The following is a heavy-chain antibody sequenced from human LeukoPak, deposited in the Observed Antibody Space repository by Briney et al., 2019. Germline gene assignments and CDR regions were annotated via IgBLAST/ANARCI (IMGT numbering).Heavy chain of an antibody. CDR1: GGSISSSSDY. CDR2: IYYSGST. CDR3: ARRYGDSRRPFDY. D-gene: IGHD4-17*01. V-gene: IGHV4-39*01. Sequence: SETLSLTCTVSGGSISSSSDYWGWIRQPPGKGLEWIGSIYYSGSTYYNPSLKSRVTISVDTSKNQFSLKLSSVTAADTALYYCARRYGDSRRPFDYWGQGTLVTVSS. J-gene: IGHJ4*02.